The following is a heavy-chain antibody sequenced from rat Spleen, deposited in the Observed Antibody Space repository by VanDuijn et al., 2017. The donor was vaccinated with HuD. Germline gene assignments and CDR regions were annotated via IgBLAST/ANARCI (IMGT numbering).Heavy chain of an antibody. J-gene: IGHJ2*01. Sequence: EVQVVESGGGLVQPGGSLKLSCVASGFTFNNYWMTWIRQGPGKGLEWVASITKTGDNSFYPDSVKGRFTVSRDNAKSTLFLQMNSLRSEDTATYYCVREERGVDYWGQGVMVTVSS. V-gene: IGHV5-31*01. CDR3: VREERGVDY. CDR2: ITKTGDNS. CDR1: GFTFNNYW.